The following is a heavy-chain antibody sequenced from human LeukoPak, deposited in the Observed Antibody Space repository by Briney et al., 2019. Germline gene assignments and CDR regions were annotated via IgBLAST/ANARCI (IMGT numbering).Heavy chain of an antibody. CDR3: ARAAIVVVPAAISYYFDY. J-gene: IGHJ4*02. Sequence: PSETLSLTCTVSGGSISSGDYYWSWIRQPPGKGLEWIGYIYYSGSSYYNPSLKSRVTISVDTSKNQFSLKLSSVTAADTAVYYCARAAIVVVPAAISYYFDYWGQGTLVTVSS. V-gene: IGHV4-30-4*08. CDR2: IYYSGSS. D-gene: IGHD2-2*01. CDR1: GGSISSGDYY.